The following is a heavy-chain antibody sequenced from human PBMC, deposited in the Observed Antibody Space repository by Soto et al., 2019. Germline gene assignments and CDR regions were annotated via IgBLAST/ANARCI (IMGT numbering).Heavy chain of an antibody. CDR2: IYPGDSDA. V-gene: IGHV5-51*01. CDR1: GYSFTSYW. CDR3: ARTPRYYYYMDV. Sequence: GESLKISDNGSGYSFTSYWIGWVRQMPGKGLEWMGIIYPGDSDARYSPSFQGQVTISVDKSISTAHLQWSSLKASDTAIYYCARTPRYYYYMDVWGKGTTVTVSS. J-gene: IGHJ6*03.